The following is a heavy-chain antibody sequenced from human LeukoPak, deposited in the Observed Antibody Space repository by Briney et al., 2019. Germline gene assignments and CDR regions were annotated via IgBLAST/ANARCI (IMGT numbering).Heavy chain of an antibody. V-gene: IGHV4-4*07. CDR3: ERDGYYYDSSGYYEKMYYFDY. J-gene: IGHJ4*02. Sequence: SETLSLTCTVSGGSISSYYWSWIGQPAGKGLEWIGRIYTSGSTNYNPSLKSRVTMSVDTSKNQFSLKLSSVTAADTAVYYCERDGYYYDSSGYYEKMYYFDYWGQGTLVTVSS. D-gene: IGHD3-22*01. CDR1: GGSISSYY. CDR2: IYTSGST.